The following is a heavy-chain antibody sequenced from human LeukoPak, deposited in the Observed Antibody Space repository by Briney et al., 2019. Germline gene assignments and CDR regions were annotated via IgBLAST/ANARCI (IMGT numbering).Heavy chain of an antibody. V-gene: IGHV4-59*08. CDR2: VYYHGGT. D-gene: IGHD1-14*01. CDR1: GFTFSSYW. J-gene: IGHJ2*01. CDR3: ARRVGTRDWYFDL. Sequence: GSLRLSCAASGFTFSSYWMSWIRQPPGKGLEWIGYVYYHGGTNYNPSLKSRVTISVDTSKNQFSLKLTSVTAADTAVYYCARRVGTRDWYFDLWGRGTLVTVSS.